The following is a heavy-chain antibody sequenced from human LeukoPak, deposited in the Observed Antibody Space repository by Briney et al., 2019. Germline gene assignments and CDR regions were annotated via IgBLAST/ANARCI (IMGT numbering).Heavy chain of an antibody. Sequence: ASVKVSCKASGYTFTSYPMHWVRQAPGQRLEWMGWINTGNGDTKYSQKFQGRVTITRDTSASTAYMELSSLRSEDTAVYYCARDGGNNWFDPWGQGTLVTVSS. D-gene: IGHD5-24*01. CDR2: INTGNGDT. CDR3: ARDGGNNWFDP. J-gene: IGHJ5*02. V-gene: IGHV1-3*04. CDR1: GYTFTSYP.